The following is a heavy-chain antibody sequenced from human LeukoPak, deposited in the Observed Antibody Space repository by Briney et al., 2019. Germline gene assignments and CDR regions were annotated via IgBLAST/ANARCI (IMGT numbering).Heavy chain of an antibody. CDR2: IYYSGST. Sequence: SETLSLTCTVSGGSVNSGSYYWNWIRQPPGTGLEWIGYIYYSGSTNYNPSLKSRVTISVDTSKNQFSLKLSSVTAADTAVYYCARAAYSGSYHSDYWGQGTLVIVSS. CDR1: GGSVNSGSYY. J-gene: IGHJ4*02. V-gene: IGHV4-61*01. D-gene: IGHD1-26*01. CDR3: ARAAYSGSYHSDY.